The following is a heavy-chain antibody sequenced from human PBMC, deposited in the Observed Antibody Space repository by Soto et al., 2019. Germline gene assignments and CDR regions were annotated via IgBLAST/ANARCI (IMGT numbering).Heavy chain of an antibody. Sequence: QVQLVESGGGVVQPGRSLRLSCAASGFTFSSYAMHWVRQAPGKGLAWVAVISYDGSNKYYADSVKGRFTISRDNSKNTLYLQMNSLRAEDTAVYYCARDRELRYCDWLTQPYYYYYGMDVWGQVTTVTVSS. J-gene: IGHJ6*02. CDR3: ARDRELRYCDWLTQPYYYYYGMDV. V-gene: IGHV3-30-3*01. CDR2: ISYDGSNK. D-gene: IGHD3-9*01. CDR1: GFTFSSYA.